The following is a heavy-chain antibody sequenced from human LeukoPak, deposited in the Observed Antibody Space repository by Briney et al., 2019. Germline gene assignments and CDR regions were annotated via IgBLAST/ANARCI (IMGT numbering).Heavy chain of an antibody. J-gene: IGHJ4*02. V-gene: IGHV3-53*01. D-gene: IGHD2-2*01. CDR2: IKSGGNT. CDR1: GASISSYY. CDR3: AGGRTRDY. Sequence: QTSETLSLTCTVSGASISSYYWSWIRQPPGKGLEWVSVIKSGGNTYYADSVKGRFTISRDNSKNTLFLQMDSLRPDDTAVYYCAGGRTRDYWGQGTLVTVSS.